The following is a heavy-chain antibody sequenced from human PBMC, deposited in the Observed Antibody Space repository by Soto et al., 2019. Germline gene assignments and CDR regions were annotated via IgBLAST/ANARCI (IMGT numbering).Heavy chain of an antibody. V-gene: IGHV3-11*06. J-gene: IGHJ4*02. CDR1: GFTFSDYY. CDR3: ARCGIAAAGTRYDY. Sequence: GGSLRLSCAASGFTFSDYYMSWIRQAPGKGLEWVSYISSSSSYTNYADSVKGRFTISRDNAKNSLYLQMNSLRAEDTAVYYCARCGIAAAGTRYDYWGQGTLVTVSS. CDR2: ISSSSSYT. D-gene: IGHD6-13*01.